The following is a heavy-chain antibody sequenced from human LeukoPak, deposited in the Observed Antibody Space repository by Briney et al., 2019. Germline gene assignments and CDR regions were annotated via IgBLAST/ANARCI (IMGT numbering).Heavy chain of an antibody. V-gene: IGHV5-51*01. CDR2: IYPDDSDT. J-gene: IGHJ5*02. D-gene: IGHD2-2*01. CDR3: ARHNDQLLSNWFDP. Sequence: GESLKISCKGSGYSFTSYWIGWVRQLPGKGLEWMGIIYPDDSDTRYSPSFQGQVTISADKSISTAYLQWSSLKASDTAMYYCARHNDQLLSNWFDPWGQGTLVTVSS. CDR1: GYSFTSYW.